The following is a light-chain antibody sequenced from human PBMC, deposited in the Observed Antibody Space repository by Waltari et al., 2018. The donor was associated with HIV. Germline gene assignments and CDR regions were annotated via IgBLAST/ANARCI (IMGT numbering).Light chain of an antibody. J-gene: IGKJ1*01. V-gene: IGKV1-39*01. CDR2: AAS. Sequence: DIQMTQSPSSVSASVGDRVTITCRASQTINNHLNWYQQRPGKAPKLLIYAASSLQNGVPSRFSGNGSGTDFTLTISSLQPEDFTTFFCQHSRAFGQGTKVEIK. CDR3: QHSRA. CDR1: QTINNH.